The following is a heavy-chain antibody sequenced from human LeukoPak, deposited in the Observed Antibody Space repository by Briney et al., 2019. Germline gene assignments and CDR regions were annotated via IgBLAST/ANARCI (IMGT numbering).Heavy chain of an antibody. CDR3: ARVGYWYYFDY. Sequence: PSETLSLTCTVSGGSISSYYWSWIRQPPGKGLEWIGYIYYSGSTNYNPSLKSRVTISVDTSKNQFSLKLSSVTAADTAVYYCARVGYWYYFDYWGQGTLVTVSS. J-gene: IGHJ4*02. CDR2: IYYSGST. V-gene: IGHV4-59*01. CDR1: GGSISSYY. D-gene: IGHD2-8*02.